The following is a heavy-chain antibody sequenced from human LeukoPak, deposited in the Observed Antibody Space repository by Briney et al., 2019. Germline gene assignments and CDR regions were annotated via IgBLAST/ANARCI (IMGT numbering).Heavy chain of an antibody. CDR1: GFTFSDYY. J-gene: IGHJ4*02. V-gene: IGHV3-11*04. D-gene: IGHD3-22*01. CDR3: ARSTDYYDTSGYLTYYFDY. CDR2: ISSSGSTI. Sequence: GGSLRLSCAASGFTFSDYYMSWIRQAPGKGLEWVSYISSSGSTIYYADSVKGRFTISRDNAKNSLYLQMNSLRAEDTAVYYCARSTDYYDTSGYLTYYFDYWGQGTLVTVSS.